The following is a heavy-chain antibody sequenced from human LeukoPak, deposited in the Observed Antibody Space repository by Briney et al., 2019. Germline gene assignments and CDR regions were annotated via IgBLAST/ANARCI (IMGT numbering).Heavy chain of an antibody. Sequence: GGSLRLSCAASGFTFSSYEMNWVRQAPGKGLEWVSYISSSGSTIYYADSVKGRFTISRDNAKNSLYPQMNSLRAEDTAVYYCAELGVTMIGGVWGKGTTVTISS. D-gene: IGHD3-10*02. CDR1: GFTFSSYE. J-gene: IGHJ6*04. CDR3: AELGVTMIGGV. CDR2: ISSSGSTI. V-gene: IGHV3-48*03.